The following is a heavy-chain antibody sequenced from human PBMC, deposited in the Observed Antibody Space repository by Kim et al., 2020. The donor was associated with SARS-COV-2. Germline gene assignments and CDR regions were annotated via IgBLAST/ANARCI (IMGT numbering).Heavy chain of an antibody. CDR3: ARGGRVVVATMSYYSGMDV. J-gene: IGHJ6*02. Sequence: GGSLRLSCAASGFTFSNYWMTWVRQAPGKGLEGVANINQDGSEKYYVDSVKGRFTISRDNAGNSLYLQMNSLRAEDTAVYYCARGGRVVVATMSYYSGMDVWGQGTTVTVSS. CDR2: INQDGSEK. CDR1: GFTFSNYW. D-gene: IGHD2-15*01. V-gene: IGHV3-7*01.